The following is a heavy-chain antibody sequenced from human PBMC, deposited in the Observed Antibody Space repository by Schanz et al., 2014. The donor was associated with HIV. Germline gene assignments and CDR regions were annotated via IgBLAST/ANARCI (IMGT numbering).Heavy chain of an antibody. J-gene: IGHJ4*02. CDR1: GFPFSNFA. CDR3: GTYNYGSGHDY. D-gene: IGHD3-10*01. Sequence: EEHLLESGGDLIQAGGSLRLSCVASGFPFSNFAMSWVRQDPGRGLEWVSAISTGGERTFYADSVKGRFTISRDNSKNTLYLQMNSLRAEDTAIYHCGTYNYGSGHDYWGQGTLVTVSS. V-gene: IGHV3-23*01. CDR2: ISTGGERT.